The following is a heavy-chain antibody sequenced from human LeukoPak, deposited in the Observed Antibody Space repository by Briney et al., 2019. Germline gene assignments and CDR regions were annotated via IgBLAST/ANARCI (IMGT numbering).Heavy chain of an antibody. D-gene: IGHD6-13*01. CDR2: ISYDGSNK. CDR1: GFTFSSYA. V-gene: IGHV3-30-3*01. J-gene: IGHJ4*02. Sequence: GGSLRLSCAASGFTFSSYAMHWVRQAPGKGLEWVAVISYDGSNKYYADSVKGRFTISRDNSKNTPYLQMNSLRAEDTAVYYCANQYSSSWYSMDYWGQGTLVTVSS. CDR3: ANQYSSSWYSMDY.